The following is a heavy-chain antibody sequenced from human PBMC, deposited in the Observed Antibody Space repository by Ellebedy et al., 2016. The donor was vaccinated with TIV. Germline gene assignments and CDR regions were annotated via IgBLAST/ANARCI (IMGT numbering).Heavy chain of an antibody. D-gene: IGHD4-17*01. V-gene: IGHV3-53*01. J-gene: IGHJ5*02. CDR2: IYAGGTT. Sequence: GESLKISXAASGFTFSNYGMHWVRQAPGRGLEWVSVIYAGGTTDYVASVKGRFSISRDTSKNTLFLQMNSLRADDTAIYYCAVGRPNYGDFPSWGQGTLVTVSS. CDR1: GFTFSNYG. CDR3: AVGRPNYGDFPS.